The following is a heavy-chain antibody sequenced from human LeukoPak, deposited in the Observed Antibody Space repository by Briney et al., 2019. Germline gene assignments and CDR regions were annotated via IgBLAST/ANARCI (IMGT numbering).Heavy chain of an antibody. D-gene: IGHD4-11*01. Sequence: PSETLSLTCGVSGGSITNTNYWTWVRQPPGKGLEWIAYIYYSGTTNYNPSLKSRVTISVDTSKNQFSLKLNSVTAADTAVYYCARHSNDYRSFPLDSWGQGTLVTVSS. CDR2: IYYSGTT. CDR1: GGSITNTNY. V-gene: IGHV4-59*08. CDR3: ARHSNDYRSFPLDS. J-gene: IGHJ4*02.